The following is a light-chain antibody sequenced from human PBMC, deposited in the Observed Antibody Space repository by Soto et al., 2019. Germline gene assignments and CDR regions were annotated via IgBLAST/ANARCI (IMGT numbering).Light chain of an antibody. V-gene: IGKV1-39*01. J-gene: IGKJ1*01. CDR2: AAS. CDR3: QQSYSTPRT. CDR1: HGIRSA. Sequence: DIQMTQSPSSLSASVGDSVTMTCLASHGIRSALGWYQQKPGKAPKLLIYAASSLQSGVPSRFSGSGSGTDFTLTISSLQPEDFASYYCQQSYSTPRTFGEGTKVDI.